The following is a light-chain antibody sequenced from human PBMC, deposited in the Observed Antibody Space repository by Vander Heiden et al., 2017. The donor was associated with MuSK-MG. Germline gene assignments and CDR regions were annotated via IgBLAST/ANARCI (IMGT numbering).Light chain of an antibody. V-gene: IGKV3-20*01. CDR3: QQEDVSPYA. CDR1: QSVSSSY. J-gene: IGKJ2*01. CDR2: RGS. Sequence: EIMLTQSPGTLSLSPGERATLSCRASQSVSSSYLAWYQHKPGQAPRLLIYRGSSRATGIPNRFSASGSGTDFTLTISRLEPEDFAVYYCQQEDVSPYAFGQGTKLEIK.